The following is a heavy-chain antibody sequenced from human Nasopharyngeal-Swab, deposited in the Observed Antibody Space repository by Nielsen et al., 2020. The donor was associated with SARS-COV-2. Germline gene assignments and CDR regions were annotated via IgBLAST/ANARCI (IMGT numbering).Heavy chain of an antibody. CDR1: GGSISSYY. V-gene: IGHV4-59*08. D-gene: IGHD4/OR15-4a*01. CDR3: ARGADQSDGMDV. J-gene: IGHJ6*02. CDR2: IYYSGST. Sequence: SETLSLTCTVSGGSISSYYWSWIRQPPGKGLEWIGYIYYSGSTNYYPSLKSRVTISVDTSKNQFSLKLSSVTAADTAVYYCARGADQSDGMDVWGQGTTVTVSS.